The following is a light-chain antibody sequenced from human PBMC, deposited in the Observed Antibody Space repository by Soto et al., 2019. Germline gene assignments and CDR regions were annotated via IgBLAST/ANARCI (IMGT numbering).Light chain of an antibody. V-gene: IGKV1-39*01. CDR1: QSISSY. CDR2: AAS. Sequence: DIQMNQSPSSLSASVGDRVTITCRASQSISSYLNWYQQKPGKAPKLPIYAASSLQSGVPSRFSGSGSGTDFTLTISSLQPEDFATYYGQQSYSTQWTFGQGTKVEIK. J-gene: IGKJ1*01. CDR3: QQSYSTQWT.